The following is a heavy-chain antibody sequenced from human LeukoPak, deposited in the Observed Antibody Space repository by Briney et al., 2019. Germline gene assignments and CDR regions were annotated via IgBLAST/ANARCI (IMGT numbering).Heavy chain of an antibody. CDR2: ISAYNGNT. V-gene: IGHV1-18*01. CDR3: AREPHTIFGVVIGASLSDAFDI. D-gene: IGHD3-3*01. CDR1: GYTFTSYG. Sequence: ASVKVSCKASGYTFTSYGISWVQQAPGQGLEWMGWISAYNGNTNYAQKLQGRVTMTTDTSTSTAYMELRSLRSDDTAVYYCAREPHTIFGVVIGASLSDAFDIWGQGTMVTVSS. J-gene: IGHJ3*02.